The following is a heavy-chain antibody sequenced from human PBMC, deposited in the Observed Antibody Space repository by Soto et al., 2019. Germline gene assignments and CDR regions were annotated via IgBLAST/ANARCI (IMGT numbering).Heavy chain of an antibody. V-gene: IGHV1-8*01. CDR3: AREGNGLSPDY. J-gene: IGHJ4*02. D-gene: IGHD2-2*01. Sequence: AEASSKAPRYTLASYDLDWLRQATGQGLEWMGWMNPNSGNTGYAQKFQGRVTMTRNTSISTAYMELSSLRSEDTAVYYCAREGNGLSPDYWGKGTLVTVSS. CDR2: MNPNSGNT. CDR1: RYTLASYD.